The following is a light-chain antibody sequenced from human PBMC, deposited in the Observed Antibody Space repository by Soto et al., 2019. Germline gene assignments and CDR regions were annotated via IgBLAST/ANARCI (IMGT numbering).Light chain of an antibody. CDR1: QSVNSY. Sequence: EIVLTQTPATLSLSPGERATLSCRASQSVNSYLAWYQQRPGQPPRIIIYDASNRATGIPARFSGSGSGTDFTLTISSLEPEDFAIYYCQQPCGWPPLFTFGPGTKVDF. V-gene: IGKV3-11*01. J-gene: IGKJ3*01. CDR3: QQPCGWPPLFT. CDR2: DAS.